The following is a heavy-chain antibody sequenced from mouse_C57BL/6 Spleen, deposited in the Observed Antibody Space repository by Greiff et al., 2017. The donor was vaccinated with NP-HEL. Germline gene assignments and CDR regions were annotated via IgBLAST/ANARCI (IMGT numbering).Heavy chain of an antibody. CDR2: ISDGGSYT. CDR1: GFTFSSYA. D-gene: IGHD1-1*01. Sequence: EVKLVESGGGLVKPGGSLKLSCAASGFTFSSYAMSWVRQTPEKRLEWVATISDGGSYTYYPDNVKGRFTISRDNAKNNLYLQMSHLKSEDTAMYYCATPITTVVARAMDYWGQGTSVTVSS. J-gene: IGHJ4*01. V-gene: IGHV5-4*03. CDR3: ATPITTVVARAMDY.